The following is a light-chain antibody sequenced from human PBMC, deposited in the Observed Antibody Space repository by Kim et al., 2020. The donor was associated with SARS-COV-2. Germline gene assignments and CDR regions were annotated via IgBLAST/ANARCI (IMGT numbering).Light chain of an antibody. CDR3: QQYGSSPWT. J-gene: IGKJ1*01. V-gene: IGKV3-20*01. CDR2: GAS. Sequence: EIVLTQSPGTLSLSPGERATLSCRASQSVTSSYLAWYQQKPGQAPRLLIYGASSRATGIPDRFSGSESGTDFTLTISRLEPEDFAVYYFQQYGSSPWTFGQGTKVDIK. CDR1: QSVTSSY.